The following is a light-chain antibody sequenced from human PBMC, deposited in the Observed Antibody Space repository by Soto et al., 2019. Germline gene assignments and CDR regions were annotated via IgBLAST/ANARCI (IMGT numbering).Light chain of an antibody. J-gene: IGLJ1*01. CDR1: SSDVGSYNY. CDR2: EVS. Sequence: QSVLTQPASVSGSPGQSITISCTGTSSDVGSYNYVSWYQQHPGKAPKLMIYEVSNRPPGVSNRFSGSKSGNTASLTISGLQAEDEADYYCSSYTISITVFGTGTKVTVL. V-gene: IGLV2-14*01. CDR3: SSYTISITV.